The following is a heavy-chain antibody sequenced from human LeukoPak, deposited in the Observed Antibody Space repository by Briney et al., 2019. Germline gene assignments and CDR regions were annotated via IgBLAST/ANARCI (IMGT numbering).Heavy chain of an antibody. J-gene: IGHJ4*02. Sequence: ASVKVSCKASGYTFISYHMHWVRQASGQGLEWMGIINPSGGSTSYAQKFQGRVTMTRDTSTSTVYMELSSLRSEDTAVYYCARSPVGATTDHDYWGQGTLVTVSS. CDR3: ARSPVGATTDHDY. CDR2: INPSGGST. V-gene: IGHV1-46*01. D-gene: IGHD1-26*01. CDR1: GYTFISYH.